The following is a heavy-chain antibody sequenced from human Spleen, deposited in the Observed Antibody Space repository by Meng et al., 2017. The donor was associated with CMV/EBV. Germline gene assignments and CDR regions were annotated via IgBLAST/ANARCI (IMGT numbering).Heavy chain of an antibody. Sequence: SVKVSCKASGGTFSDHAINWVRLAPGQGLEWMGGIIPIFGTTNYAQKFQGRVTITTDESTSTAYMELSSLRSEDTAFFYCATSTISTTKRLLYYYYVMDVWGQGTTVTVS. D-gene: IGHD2/OR15-2a*01. CDR1: GGTFSDHA. V-gene: IGHV1-69*05. J-gene: IGHJ6*02. CDR3: ATSTISTTKRLLYYYYVMDV. CDR2: IIPIFGTT.